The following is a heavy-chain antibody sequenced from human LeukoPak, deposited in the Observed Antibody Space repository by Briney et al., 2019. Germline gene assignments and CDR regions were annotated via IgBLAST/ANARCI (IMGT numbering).Heavy chain of an antibody. CDR1: RFTFRNNW. CDR2: IKQDGSEK. D-gene: IGHD2-2*01. V-gene: IGHV3-7*01. CDR3: AKLGYCSSTSCHYYFDY. J-gene: IGHJ4*02. Sequence: GGSLRLSCAASRFTFRNNWMSWVRQAPGKGLEWVANIKQDGSEKNYVDSVKGRFIISRDNAKNSLYLQMNSLRAEDTAVYYCAKLGYCSSTSCHYYFDYWGQGTLVTVSS.